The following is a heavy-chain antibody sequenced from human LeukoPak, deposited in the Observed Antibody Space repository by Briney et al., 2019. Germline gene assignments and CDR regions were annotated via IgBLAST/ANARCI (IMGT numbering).Heavy chain of an antibody. CDR3: ARDKVIISSWYGYYFDY. V-gene: IGHV1-69*05. J-gene: IGHJ4*02. CDR1: GGTFSSYA. CDR2: IIPIFGTA. Sequence: ASVKVSCKASGGTFSSYAISWVRQAPGQVLEWMGRIIPIFGTANYAQKLQGRVTITTDESTSTAYMELSSLRSEDTAVYYCARDKVIISSWYGYYFDYWGQGTLVTVSS. D-gene: IGHD6-13*01.